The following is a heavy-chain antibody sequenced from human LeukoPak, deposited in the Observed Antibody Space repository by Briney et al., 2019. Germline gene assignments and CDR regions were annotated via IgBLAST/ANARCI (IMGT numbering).Heavy chain of an antibody. V-gene: IGHV4-34*01. CDR1: GGSFSGYY. CDR3: AREEDYGSGSYRDFRWFYP. CDR2: INHSGST. J-gene: IGHJ5*02. Sequence: SETLSLTCAVYGGSFSGYYWSWIRQPPGKGLEWIGEINHSGSTNYNPSLKSRVTISVDTSKNQFSLKLSSVTAADTAVYYCAREEDYGSGSYRDFRWFYPWGPGTLVTVSS. D-gene: IGHD3-10*01.